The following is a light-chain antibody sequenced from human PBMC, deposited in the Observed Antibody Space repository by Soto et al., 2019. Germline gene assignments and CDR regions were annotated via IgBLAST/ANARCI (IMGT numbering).Light chain of an antibody. CDR1: SSDVGAYFY. Sequence: QSALTQPPSASGSPGQSVAISCTGTSSDVGAYFYVSWYQQHPGKAPKLLIYEVTKRPSGVPDRFSGSKSGNTASLTVSGLQAEDEADYYCSSYAGSDNLVFGGGTQLTVL. J-gene: IGLJ7*01. CDR2: EVT. V-gene: IGLV2-8*01. CDR3: SSYAGSDNLV.